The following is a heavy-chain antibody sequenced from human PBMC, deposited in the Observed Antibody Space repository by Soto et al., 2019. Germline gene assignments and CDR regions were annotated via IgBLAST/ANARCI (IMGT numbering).Heavy chain of an antibody. CDR2: IIPIFGTA. D-gene: IGHD1-20*01. V-gene: IGHV1-69*12. CDR3: ARGITGPVSYYYGMDV. J-gene: IGHJ6*02. Sequence: QVQLVQSGAEVKKPGSSVKVSCKASGGTFSSYAISWVRQAPGQGLEWRGGIIPIFGTANYAQKFQGRVTITADESTSTAYMERSSLRSEDTAVYYCARGITGPVSYYYGMDVWGQGTTVTVSS. CDR1: GGTFSSYA.